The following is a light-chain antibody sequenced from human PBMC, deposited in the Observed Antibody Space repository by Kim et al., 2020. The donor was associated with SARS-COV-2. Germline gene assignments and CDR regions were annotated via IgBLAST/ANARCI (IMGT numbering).Light chain of an antibody. Sequence: ELTQPPSISDAPRQRVTISCSGTSSNIGNNVVHWYQQLPGAPPKLLIYHDDLLPSGVSDRFSGSKSGTSASLAISGLQSEDAADYYCATWDDRLSAYVFGTGTKVTVL. CDR1: SSNIGNNV. V-gene: IGLV1-36*01. J-gene: IGLJ1*01. CDR3: ATWDDRLSAYV. CDR2: HDD.